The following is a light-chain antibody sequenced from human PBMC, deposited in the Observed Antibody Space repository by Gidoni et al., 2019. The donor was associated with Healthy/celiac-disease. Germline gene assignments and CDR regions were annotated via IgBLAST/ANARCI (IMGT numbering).Light chain of an antibody. V-gene: IGKV1-39*01. CDR2: AAS. Sequence: DIQMTQSPSSLSASVGDRVTITCRASQSISSYLNWYQQKPGKAPKLLIYAASSLQSGVPSRFSGSESGTDFTLTISSLQPEEFATYDCQQSYSTPYTFGQGTKLEIK. J-gene: IGKJ2*01. CDR3: QQSYSTPYT. CDR1: QSISSY.